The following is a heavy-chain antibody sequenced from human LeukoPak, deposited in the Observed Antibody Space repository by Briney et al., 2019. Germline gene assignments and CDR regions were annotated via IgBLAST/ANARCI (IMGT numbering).Heavy chain of an antibody. Sequence: GSLRLSCGASGFKVRDVWMSWVRQAPGRGLEWLGRIKSKSDGGTTDYVAPVKGRFTISRDDSKNTVSLQMNSLKTEDTAVYYCTTDPRHWGQGTLVTVSP. V-gene: IGHV3-15*01. J-gene: IGHJ4*02. CDR1: GFKVRDVW. CDR2: IKSKSDGGTT. CDR3: TTDPRH.